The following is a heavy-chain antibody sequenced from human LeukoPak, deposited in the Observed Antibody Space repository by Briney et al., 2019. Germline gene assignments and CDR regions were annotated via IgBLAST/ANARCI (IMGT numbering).Heavy chain of an antibody. CDR3: AREVGAAAGIFDY. J-gene: IGHJ4*02. Sequence: GASVQVSCKASGYTFTSYGISWVRPAPGQGLEWMGWISAYNGNTNYAQKLQGRVTITADESTSTAYMELSSLMSEDTAVYYCAREVGAAAGIFDYWGQGTLVTVSS. V-gene: IGHV1-18*01. D-gene: IGHD6-13*01. CDR1: GYTFTSYG. CDR2: ISAYNGNT.